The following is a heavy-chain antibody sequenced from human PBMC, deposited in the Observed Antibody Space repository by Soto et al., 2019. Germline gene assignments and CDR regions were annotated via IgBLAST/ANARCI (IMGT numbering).Heavy chain of an antibody. Sequence: GGSLRLSCAASGFTFSSYGMHWVRQAPGKGLEWVAVISYDGSNKYYADSVKGRFTISRDNSKNTLYLQMNSLRAEDTAVYYCAKDRVLRLGDCYFDYWGQGTLVTVSS. CDR1: GFTFSSYG. CDR3: AKDRVLRLGDCYFDY. CDR2: ISYDGSNK. V-gene: IGHV3-30*18. D-gene: IGHD3-16*01. J-gene: IGHJ4*02.